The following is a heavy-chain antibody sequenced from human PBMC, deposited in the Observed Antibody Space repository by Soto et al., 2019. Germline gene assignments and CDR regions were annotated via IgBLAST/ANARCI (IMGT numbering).Heavy chain of an antibody. Sequence: QVQLVESGGDVVQPGRSLRLSCVVSGCIFKEYVFHWVRQAPGKGLDWVAVTSEDGTVTYDADSVKGRFATSRDTSKNTVYLQMNSLSVEDTAVYYCARRFCSGGRCKGNDGFDVWGQGTLVTVSS. CDR3: ARRFCSGGRCKGNDGFDV. D-gene: IGHD2-15*01. J-gene: IGHJ3*01. CDR2: TSEDGTVT. V-gene: IGHV3-30*07. CDR1: GCIFKEYV.